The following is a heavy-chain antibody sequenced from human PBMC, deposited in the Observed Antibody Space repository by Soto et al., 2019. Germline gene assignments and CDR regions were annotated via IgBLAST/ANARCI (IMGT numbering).Heavy chain of an antibody. Sequence: SETLSLTCTVSGGSISSSSYYWGWIRQPPGKGLEWIGSIYYSGSTYYNPSLKSRVTISVDTSKNQFSLKLSSVTAADTAVYYCASLRSYCSGGSCYRHYYYYYYMDVWGKGTKVTVSS. CDR2: IYYSGST. J-gene: IGHJ6*03. CDR1: GGSISSSSYY. V-gene: IGHV4-39*01. D-gene: IGHD2-15*01. CDR3: ASLRSYCSGGSCYRHYYYYYYMDV.